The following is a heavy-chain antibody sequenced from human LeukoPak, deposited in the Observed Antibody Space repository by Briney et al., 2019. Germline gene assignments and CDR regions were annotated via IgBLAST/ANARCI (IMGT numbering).Heavy chain of an antibody. CDR3: AKLAVVNGY. D-gene: IGHD3-22*01. J-gene: IGHJ4*02. V-gene: IGHV3-23*01. CDR2: IGASGTNT. CDR1: GFTFSNNA. Sequence: PGGPLRLSCAASGFTFSNNAMSWVRQAPGEGLQWVSVIGASGTNTYYADSVKGRFTISRDNSKNTLYLQINNLRAEDTAVYYCAKLAVVNGYWGQGTLVTVSS.